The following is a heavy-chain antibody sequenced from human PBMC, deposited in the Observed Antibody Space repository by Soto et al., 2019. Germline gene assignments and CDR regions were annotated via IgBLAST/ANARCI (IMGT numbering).Heavy chain of an antibody. CDR1: GFTFSDSY. D-gene: IGHD5-12*01. J-gene: IGHJ4*02. V-gene: IGHV3-11*06. CDR3: ARRDGYNYFDF. Sequence: QVQLVESGGGLVKPGGSLRLSCVGSGFTFSDSYMSWVRQAPGKGLEWVSYISSTSSFTDYAESVKGRFIISRDNAKNSLFLQMNSLRAEDKALYFCARRDGYNYFDFWGQGTLVSVPS. CDR2: ISSTSSFT.